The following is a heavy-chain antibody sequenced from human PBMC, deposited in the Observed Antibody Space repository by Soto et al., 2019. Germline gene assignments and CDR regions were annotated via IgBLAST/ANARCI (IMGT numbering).Heavy chain of an antibody. V-gene: IGHV5-10-1*01. CDR1: GYIFTSYW. CDR3: ARLSSGYPPLFDY. D-gene: IGHD3-22*01. J-gene: IGHJ4*02. CDR2: IDPSDSYT. Sequence: GESLKISCNGSGYIFTSYWISWGRQMPGKGLEWMGRIDPSDSYTNYSPSFQGHVTISADKSISTAYLQWSSLKASDTAMYYCARLSSGYPPLFDYWGQGTLVTVSS.